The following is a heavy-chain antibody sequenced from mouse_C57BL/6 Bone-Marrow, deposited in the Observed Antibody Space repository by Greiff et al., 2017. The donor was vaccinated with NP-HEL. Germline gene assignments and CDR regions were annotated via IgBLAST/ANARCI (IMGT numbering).Heavy chain of an antibody. Sequence: EVKLVESGGGLVQPGGSLKLSCAASGFTFSDYYMYWVRQTPEKRLEWVAYISNGGGSTYYPDTVKGRFTLSRDNAKNTLDLQMSRLKSEDTAMYYWARRRYYGSDWYFDVWGTGTTVTVSS. CDR3: ARRRYYGSDWYFDV. CDR2: ISNGGGST. J-gene: IGHJ1*03. D-gene: IGHD1-1*01. V-gene: IGHV5-12*01. CDR1: GFTFSDYY.